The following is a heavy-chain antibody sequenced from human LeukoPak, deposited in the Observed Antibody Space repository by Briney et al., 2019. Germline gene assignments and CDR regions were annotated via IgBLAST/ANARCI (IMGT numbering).Heavy chain of an antibody. D-gene: IGHD3-9*01. J-gene: IGHJ6*03. CDR2: IKQDGGEK. Sequence: GGSLRLSCAASGFIFSNYWMTWVRHAPGKGLEWVATIKQDGGEKYYVDSVKGRFTISRDNAKNSLSLQMSSLRAEDTAVYYCAKDGGEYYDILTGYYPRLYYMDVWGKGTTVTISS. V-gene: IGHV3-7*03. CDR1: GFIFSNYW. CDR3: AKDGGEYYDILTGYYPRLYYMDV.